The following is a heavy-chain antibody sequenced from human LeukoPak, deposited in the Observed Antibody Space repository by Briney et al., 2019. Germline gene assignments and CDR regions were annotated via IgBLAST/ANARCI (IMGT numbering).Heavy chain of an antibody. J-gene: IGHJ4*02. CDR1: GYTFTGYY. CDR3: AQALDLYYFDY. CDR2: INPNSGGT. V-gene: IGHV1-2*02. Sequence: ASVKVSCKASGYTFTGYYMHWVRQAPGQGLEWMGWINPNSGGTNYAQEFQGRVTMTGDTSISTAYMELSRLRSDDTAVYYCAQALDLYYFDYWGQGTLVTVSS.